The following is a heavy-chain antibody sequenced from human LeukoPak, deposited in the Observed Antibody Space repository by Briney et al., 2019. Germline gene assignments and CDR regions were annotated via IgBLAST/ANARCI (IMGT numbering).Heavy chain of an antibody. Sequence: GGSLRLSCAASGFTFSSYWMSWVRQAPGKGLEWAANIKQDGSEKYYVDSVKGRFTISRDNAKNSLYLQMNSLRAEDTAVYYCARGLVLWFGELLGYWGQGTLVTVSS. CDR3: ARGLVLWFGELLGY. D-gene: IGHD3-10*01. CDR2: IKQDGSEK. J-gene: IGHJ4*02. V-gene: IGHV3-7*03. CDR1: GFTFSSYW.